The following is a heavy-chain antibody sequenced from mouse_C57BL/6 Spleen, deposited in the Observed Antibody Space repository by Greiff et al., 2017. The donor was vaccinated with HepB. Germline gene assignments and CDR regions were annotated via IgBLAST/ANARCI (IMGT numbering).Heavy chain of an antibody. CDR3: TRPYEAMDY. D-gene: IGHD2-3*01. J-gene: IGHJ4*01. Sequence: VHLVESGAELVRPGASVTLSCKASGYTFTDYEMHWVKQTPVHGLEWIGAIDPETGGTAYNQKFKGKAILTADKSSSTAYMELRSLTSEDSAVYYCTRPYEAMDYWGQGTSVTVSS. V-gene: IGHV1-15*01. CDR2: IDPETGGT. CDR1: GYTFTDYE.